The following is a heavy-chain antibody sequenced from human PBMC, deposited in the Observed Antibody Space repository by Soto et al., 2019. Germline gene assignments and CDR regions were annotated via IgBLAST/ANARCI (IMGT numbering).Heavy chain of an antibody. D-gene: IGHD3-22*01. CDR3: AKDFRYYDITGYQKNI. V-gene: IGHV3-23*01. CDR1: GFTFSSYA. CDR2: ISGSGGST. Sequence: EVQLLESGGGLVQPGGSLRLSCAASGFTFSSYAMSWVRQAPGKGLEWVSAISGSGGSTYYADSVKGRFTISRDNSKNTLYLQMNSLRAEDTAVYYCAKDFRYYDITGYQKNIWGQGSLVTVSS. J-gene: IGHJ4*02.